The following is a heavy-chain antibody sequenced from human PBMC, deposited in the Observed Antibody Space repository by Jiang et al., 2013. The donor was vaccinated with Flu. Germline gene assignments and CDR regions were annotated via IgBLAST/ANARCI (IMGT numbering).Heavy chain of an antibody. D-gene: IGHD3-22*01. CDR1: GGTFSSYA. CDR2: IIPIFGTA. J-gene: IGHJ3*02. CDR3: ARGYYYDSSGYYRTPRSPRYHAFDI. V-gene: IGHV1-69*01. Sequence: CKASGGTFSSYAISWVRQAPGQGLEWMGGIIPIFGTANYAQKFQGRVTITADESTSTAYMELSSLRSEDTAVYYCARGYYYDSSGYYRTPRSPRYHAFDIWGQGTMVTVSS.